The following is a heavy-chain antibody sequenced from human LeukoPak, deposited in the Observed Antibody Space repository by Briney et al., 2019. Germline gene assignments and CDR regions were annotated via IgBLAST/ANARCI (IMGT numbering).Heavy chain of an antibody. J-gene: IGHJ1*01. CDR2: TSYDGSIN. CDR1: GFTFDSYA. CDR3: AKPPVYGSGFHH. Sequence: PGGSLRLSCAASGFTFDSYAMYWVRQAPGKGLEWVAVTSYDGSINYYADSVRGRFTISRDNSENTVYLEINNLRAEDTAVYYCAKPPVYGSGFHHWGQGTLVTVSS. D-gene: IGHD3-10*01. V-gene: IGHV3-30*04.